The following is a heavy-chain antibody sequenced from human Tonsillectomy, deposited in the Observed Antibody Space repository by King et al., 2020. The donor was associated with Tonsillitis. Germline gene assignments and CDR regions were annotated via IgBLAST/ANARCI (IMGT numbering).Heavy chain of an antibody. J-gene: IGHJ5*02. CDR2: IYYSGST. Sequence: QLQESGPGLVKPSETLSLTCTVSGGSISSSSYYWGWIRQPPGKGLEWIGSIYYSGSTYYNPSLKSRVTISVDTSKNQFSLKLSSVTAADTAVYYCARLVPLEYGDYVPWGQGTLVTVSS. CDR1: GGSISSSSYY. CDR3: ARLVPLEYGDYVP. D-gene: IGHD4-17*01. V-gene: IGHV4-39*07.